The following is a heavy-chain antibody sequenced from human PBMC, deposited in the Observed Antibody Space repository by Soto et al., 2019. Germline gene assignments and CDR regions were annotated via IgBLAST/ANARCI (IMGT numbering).Heavy chain of an antibody. CDR3: AHLLLWVGESLGPPDY. J-gene: IGHJ4*02. V-gene: IGHV2-5*01. D-gene: IGHD3-10*01. Sequence: SGPTLVNPTQTLTLTCTFSGFSLSTSGVGVGWIRQPPGKALEWLALIYWNDDKRYSPSLKSRLTITKDTSKNQVVLTMTNMDPVDTATYYCAHLLLWVGESLGPPDYWGQGTLVTVSS. CDR1: GFSLSTSGVG. CDR2: IYWNDDK.